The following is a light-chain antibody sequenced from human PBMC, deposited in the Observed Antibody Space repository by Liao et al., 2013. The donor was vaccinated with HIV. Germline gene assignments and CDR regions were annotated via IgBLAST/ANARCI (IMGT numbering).Light chain of an antibody. V-gene: IGLV3-21*02. Sequence: FDLTQPPSVSVSPGQTARITCSGVILSDHYAYWYQHKPGQAPVVVISYDTDRPSGIPERFSGSASKSGNKAILTVSGVEAGDEADYFCQVWDGGVDHPVFGTGTTVAVL. J-gene: IGLJ1*01. CDR3: QVWDGGVDHPV. CDR2: YDT. CDR1: ILSDHY.